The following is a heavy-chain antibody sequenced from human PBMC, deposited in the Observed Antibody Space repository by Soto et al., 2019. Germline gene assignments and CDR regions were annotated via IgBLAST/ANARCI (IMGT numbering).Heavy chain of an antibody. CDR3: AKAVHEDEGISGYYYMDV. V-gene: IGHV3-30*18. J-gene: IGHJ6*03. CDR1: GFTFSSYG. Sequence: GGSLRLSCAASGFTFSSYGMHWVRQAPGKGLEWVAVISYDGSNKYYADSVKGRFTISRDNSKNTLYLQMNSLRAEDTAVYYCAKAVHEDEGISGYYYMDVWGKGTTVTVSS. CDR2: ISYDGSNK. D-gene: IGHD6-13*01.